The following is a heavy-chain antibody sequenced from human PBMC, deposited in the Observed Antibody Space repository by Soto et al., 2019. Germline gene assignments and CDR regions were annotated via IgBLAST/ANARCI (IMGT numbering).Heavy chain of an antibody. CDR1: GGSISSSSYY. V-gene: IGHV4-39*01. CDR3: ARTRAAWFDP. CDR2: IYYSGST. Sequence: QLQLQESGPGLVKPSETLSLTCTVSGGSISSSSYYWGWIRQPPGKGPEWIGSIYYSGSTYYNPSLNSRATISXDTSKNQSSLKLSSVTAADTAVYYCARTRAAWFDPWGQGTLVTVSS. J-gene: IGHJ5*02. D-gene: IGHD6-13*01.